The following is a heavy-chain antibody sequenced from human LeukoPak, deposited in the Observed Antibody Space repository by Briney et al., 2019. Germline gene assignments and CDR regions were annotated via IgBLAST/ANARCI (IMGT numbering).Heavy chain of an antibody. CDR2: ISGYNGNT. D-gene: IGHD6-19*01. V-gene: IGHV1-18*01. Sequence: ASVTVSYTASGYIFSTYGISWVRQAPGQGLEWMGCISGYNGNTNYAQKLQGRVTMTTDTSTSTAYMELRSLRSDDTAVYYCASRRSEEFDFDCWGQGTLVTVSS. CDR1: GYIFSTYG. J-gene: IGHJ4*02. CDR3: ASRRSEEFDFDC.